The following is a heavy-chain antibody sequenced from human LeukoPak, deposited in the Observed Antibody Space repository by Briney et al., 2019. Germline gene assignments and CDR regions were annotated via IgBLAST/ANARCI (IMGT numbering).Heavy chain of an antibody. V-gene: IGHV3-66*01. CDR3: ARGITLTAVVYSFDY. Sequence: GGSLRLSCAASGFTVRSNYISWVRQAPGKGLEWVPVIFGGSSTYYADSVKGRFTISRDNSKNTVYLQMNGLRAEDTAVYYCARGITLTAVVYSFDYWGQGTLVTVSS. CDR2: IFGGSST. D-gene: IGHD1-20*01. J-gene: IGHJ4*02. CDR1: GFTVRSNY.